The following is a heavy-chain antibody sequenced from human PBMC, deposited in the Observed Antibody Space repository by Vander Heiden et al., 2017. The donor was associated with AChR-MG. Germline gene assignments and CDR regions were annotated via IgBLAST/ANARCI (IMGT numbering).Heavy chain of an antibody. CDR3: ARLTLRFLEWYPLYYFDY. D-gene: IGHD3-3*01. V-gene: IGHV4-39*01. CDR1: GGSISSSSYY. CDR2: IYYSGST. J-gene: IGHJ4*02. Sequence: QLQLQESGPGLVKPSETLSLTCTVSGGSISSSSYYWGWIRQPPGKGLEWIGSIYYSGSTYYNPSLKSRVTISVDTSKNQFSLKLSSVTAADTAVYYCARLTLRFLEWYPLYYFDYWGQGTLVTVSS.